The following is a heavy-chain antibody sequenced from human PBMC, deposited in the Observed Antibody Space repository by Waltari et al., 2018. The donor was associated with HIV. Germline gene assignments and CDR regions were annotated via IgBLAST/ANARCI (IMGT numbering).Heavy chain of an antibody. D-gene: IGHD3-3*01. J-gene: IGHJ6*02. CDR3: ARELRFLEWSVGGMDV. Sequence: SETLSLSCSVSGGSMTTYNWNWVRQPPGKGLEWIGFIFYNGSTNYHPSLKGRVAISVDTTKNQFSLKLTSVTAADTAVYYCARELRFLEWSVGGMDVWGQGTAVTVSS. CDR1: GGSMTTYN. V-gene: IGHV4-59*01. CDR2: IFYNGST.